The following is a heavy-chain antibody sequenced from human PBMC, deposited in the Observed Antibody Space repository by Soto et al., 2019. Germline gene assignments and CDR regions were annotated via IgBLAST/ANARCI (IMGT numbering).Heavy chain of an antibody. D-gene: IGHD2-8*01. J-gene: IGHJ6*02. CDR2: INPNSGGT. CDR1: GYTFTGYY. CDR3: GRGLGTVYAIRDYYYGMDV. Sequence: ASVKVSCKASGYTFTGYYMHWVRQAPGQGLEWMGWINPNSGGTNYAQKFQGWVTMTRDTSISTAYMELRRLRSDDTAVYYWGRGLGTVYAIRDYYYGMDVWAQGTTVPVSS. V-gene: IGHV1-2*04.